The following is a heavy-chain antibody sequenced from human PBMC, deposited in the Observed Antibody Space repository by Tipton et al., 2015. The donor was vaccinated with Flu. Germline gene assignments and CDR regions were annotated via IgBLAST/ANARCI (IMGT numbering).Heavy chain of an antibody. Sequence: LRLSCTVSGDSIRSGNYFWGWIRQPPGKGLEWIGNIFHSGNAYHNPSLKSRVTISIETSKNQFSLKLTSVTAADTAVYYCARRDYSNYVSDPKNWFDPWGQGTLVTVSS. CDR3: ARRDYSNYVSDPKNWFDP. V-gene: IGHV4-39*07. CDR2: IFHSGNA. D-gene: IGHD4-11*01. J-gene: IGHJ5*02. CDR1: GDSIRSGNYF.